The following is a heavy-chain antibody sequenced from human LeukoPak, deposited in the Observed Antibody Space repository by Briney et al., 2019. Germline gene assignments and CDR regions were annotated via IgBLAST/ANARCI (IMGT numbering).Heavy chain of an antibody. Sequence: SETLSLTCTVSGASISSYYWSWIRQPPGKGLEWIGYIYYSGSTNYNPSLKSRVTISVDTSKNQFSLKLSSVTAADTAVYYCARHDYGLSFDYWGQGTLVTVSS. CDR3: ARHDYGLSFDY. D-gene: IGHD4-17*01. CDR1: GASISSYY. V-gene: IGHV4-59*01. CDR2: IYYSGST. J-gene: IGHJ4*02.